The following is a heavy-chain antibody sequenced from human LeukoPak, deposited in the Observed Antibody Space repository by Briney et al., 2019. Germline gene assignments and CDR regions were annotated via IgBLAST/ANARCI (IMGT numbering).Heavy chain of an antibody. Sequence: SETLSLTCTVSGGSISSYYWSWIRQPPGKGLEWIGYIYYSGSTNYNPSLKSRVTISVDTSKNQFSLKLSSVTAADTAVYYCARDPIPDIAGMDVWGQGTLVTVSS. J-gene: IGHJ4*02. CDR2: IYYSGST. D-gene: IGHD5-12*01. CDR1: GGSISSYY. CDR3: ARDPIPDIAGMDV. V-gene: IGHV4-59*01.